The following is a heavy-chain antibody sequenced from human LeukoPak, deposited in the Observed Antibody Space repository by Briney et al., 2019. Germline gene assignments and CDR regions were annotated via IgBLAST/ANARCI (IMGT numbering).Heavy chain of an antibody. Sequence: SETLSLTCTVSGGSISSCYWSWIRQPPGKGLEWIGYIYYSGSTNYNPSLKSRVTISVDTSKNQFSLKLSSVTAADTAVYYCARHGDPYGGPRYFDYWGQGTLVTVSS. D-gene: IGHD2-15*01. CDR2: IYYSGST. V-gene: IGHV4-59*08. J-gene: IGHJ4*02. CDR3: ARHGDPYGGPRYFDY. CDR1: GGSISSCY.